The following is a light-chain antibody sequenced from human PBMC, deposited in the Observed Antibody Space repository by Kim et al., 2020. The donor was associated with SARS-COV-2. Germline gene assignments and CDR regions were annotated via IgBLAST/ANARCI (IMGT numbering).Light chain of an antibody. Sequence: EIVMTQSPATLSVSPGERVILSCRARQTVNTNLAWYQQKPGQAPRLLMYGASTRATGIPTRFSGTGSGTEFTLSISSLQSEDFAVYYCQQYHDWPTFGQGTKLDI. CDR3: QQYHDWPT. V-gene: IGKV3-15*01. CDR1: QTVNTN. J-gene: IGKJ2*01. CDR2: GAS.